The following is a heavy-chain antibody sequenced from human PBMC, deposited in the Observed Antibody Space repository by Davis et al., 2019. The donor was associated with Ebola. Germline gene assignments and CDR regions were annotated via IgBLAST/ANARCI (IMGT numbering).Heavy chain of an antibody. CDR2: INPSGGST. CDR1: GYTFTSYY. V-gene: IGHV1-46*01. D-gene: IGHD5-12*01. CDR3: ARERNSGYDVNWFDP. Sequence: ASVQVSCKASGYTFTSYYMHWVRQAPGQGLEWMGIINPSGGSTSYAQNFQGRVTMTRDTSTSTAYMELSSLRSEDTAVYYCARERNSGYDVNWFDPWGQGTLVTVSS. J-gene: IGHJ5*02.